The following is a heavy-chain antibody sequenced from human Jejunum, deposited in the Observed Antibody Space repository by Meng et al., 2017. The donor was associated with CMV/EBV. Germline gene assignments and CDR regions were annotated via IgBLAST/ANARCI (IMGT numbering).Heavy chain of an antibody. D-gene: IGHD1-20*01. CDR3: ASDITGNTYAYDS. CDR2: IIPIIGRP. J-gene: IGHJ5*01. Sequence: SGGTLSSYVLSGVRQAPGQGLEWMGRIIPIIGRPHHAQRFQDRVSITADKATSTVYMELKTLTSEDTAVYFCASDITGNTYAYDSWGQGTLVTVSS. CDR1: GGTLSSYV. V-gene: IGHV1-69*04.